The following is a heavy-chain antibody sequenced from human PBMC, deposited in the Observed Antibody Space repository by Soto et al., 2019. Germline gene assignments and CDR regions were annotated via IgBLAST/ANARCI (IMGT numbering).Heavy chain of an antibody. J-gene: IGHJ4*02. CDR1: GGSISSGGYY. D-gene: IGHD6-25*01. Sequence: SETLSLTCTVSGGSISSGGYYWSWIRQHPGKGLEWIGYIYYSGSTYYNPSLKSRVTISVDTSKNQFSLKLSSVTAADTAVYYCARSHLKHGSDYWGQGTLVTVSS. V-gene: IGHV4-31*03. CDR2: IYYSGST. CDR3: ARSHLKHGSDY.